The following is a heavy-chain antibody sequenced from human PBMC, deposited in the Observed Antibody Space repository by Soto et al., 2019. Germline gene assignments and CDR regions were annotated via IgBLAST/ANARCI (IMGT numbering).Heavy chain of an antibody. CDR2: ISYDGSNK. D-gene: IGHD3-22*01. Sequence: GGSLRLSCAASGFTFSSYAMHWVRQAPGKGLEWVAVISYDGSNKYYADSVKGRFTISRDNSKNTLYLQMNSLRAEDTAVYYCARDFSDDSSGYYYVDYYGMDVWGQGTTVTVSS. J-gene: IGHJ6*02. V-gene: IGHV3-30*04. CDR3: ARDFSDDSSGYYYVDYYGMDV. CDR1: GFTFSSYA.